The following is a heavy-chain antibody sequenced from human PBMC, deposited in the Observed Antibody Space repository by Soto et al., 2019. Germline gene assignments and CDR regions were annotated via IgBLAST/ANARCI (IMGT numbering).Heavy chain of an antibody. CDR2: INPSGGST. V-gene: IGHV1-46*01. CDR3: ARVEMATIKGNAFDI. Sequence: GASVKVSCKASGYTFTSYYMYWVRHAPGQGLEWMGIINPSGGSTSYAQKFQGRVTMTRDTSTSTVYMELSSLRSEDTAVYYCARVEMATIKGNAFDIWGQGTMVTVSS. D-gene: IGHD5-12*01. J-gene: IGHJ3*02. CDR1: GYTFTSYY.